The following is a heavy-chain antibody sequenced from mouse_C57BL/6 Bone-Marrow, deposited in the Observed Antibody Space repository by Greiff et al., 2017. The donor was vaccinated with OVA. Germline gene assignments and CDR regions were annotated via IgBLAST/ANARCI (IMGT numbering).Heavy chain of an antibody. V-gene: IGHV3-6*01. CDR1: GYSITSGYY. Sequence: VQLQQSGPGLVKPSQSLSLTCSVTGYSITSGYYWNWIRQFPGNKLEWMGYISYDGSNNYNPSLKNRISITRDTSKNQFFLKLNSVTTEDTATYYCARGENYDYVDYWGQGTTLTVSS. CDR3: ARGENYDYVDY. CDR2: ISYDGSN. D-gene: IGHD2-4*01. J-gene: IGHJ2*01.